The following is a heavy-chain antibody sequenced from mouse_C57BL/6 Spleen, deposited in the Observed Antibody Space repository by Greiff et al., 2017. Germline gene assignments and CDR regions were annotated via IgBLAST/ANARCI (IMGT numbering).Heavy chain of an antibody. V-gene: IGHV1-55*01. D-gene: IGHD4-1*01. CDR3: ARWELPLYAMDY. CDR2: IYPGSGST. CDR1: GYTFTSYW. Sequence: QVQLQQPGAELVKPGASVKMSCKASGYTFTSYWITWVKQRPGQGLAWIGDIYPGSGSTNYNEQFKSQATLTVDTSSSTAYLQLSSLTSEDSAVYYRARWELPLYAMDYWGQGTSVTVSS. J-gene: IGHJ4*01.